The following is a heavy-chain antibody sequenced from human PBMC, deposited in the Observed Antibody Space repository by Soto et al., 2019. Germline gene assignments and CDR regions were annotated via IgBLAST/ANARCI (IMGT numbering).Heavy chain of an antibody. CDR3: AKVGGRRIFGWFDP. CDR2: ISAYNGNT. CDR1: GYPFTPYG. J-gene: IGHJ5*02. V-gene: IGHV1-18*01. D-gene: IGHD2-15*01. Sequence: QVQLVQSGAEVKKPGASVKVYCKASGYPFTPYGISWVRQAPGQGLEWLGWISAYNGNTNYTQKLRGRVTMTTDASTRTAYTELRHLRSDDTAVYYWAKVGGRRIFGWFDPWGEGTLFTVAS.